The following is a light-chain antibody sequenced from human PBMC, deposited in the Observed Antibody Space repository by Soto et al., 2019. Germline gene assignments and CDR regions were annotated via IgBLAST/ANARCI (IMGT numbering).Light chain of an antibody. J-gene: IGKJ1*01. CDR3: QQHSHGFPWT. CDR1: ENVRTF. Sequence: EVVLTQSPATLSWSPGERATLSCRARENVRTFVDWYQQKPGQAPRLLIYGASNRATGIPARFSGSGSGTDFTLAICSLEPEDFAVYYCQQHSHGFPWTFGQGTRVEIQ. CDR2: GAS. V-gene: IGKV3-11*01.